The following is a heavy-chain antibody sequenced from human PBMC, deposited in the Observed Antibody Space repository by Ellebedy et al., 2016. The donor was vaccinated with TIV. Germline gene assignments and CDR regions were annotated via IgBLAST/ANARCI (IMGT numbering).Heavy chain of an antibody. V-gene: IGHV4-34*01. D-gene: IGHD6-19*01. CDR3: AREDGEQWLVGAY. Sequence: MPSETLSLTCAVYGGSFSGYYWSWIRQPPGKGLEWIGEINHSGSTNYNPSLKSRVTVSVDTSKNQFSLKLSSVTAADTAVYYCAREDGEQWLVGAYWGQGTLVTVSS. J-gene: IGHJ4*02. CDR1: GGSFSGYY. CDR2: INHSGST.